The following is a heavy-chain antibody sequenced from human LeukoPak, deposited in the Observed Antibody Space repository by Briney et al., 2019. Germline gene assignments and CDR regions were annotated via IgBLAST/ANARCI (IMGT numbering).Heavy chain of an antibody. D-gene: IGHD3-22*01. CDR1: GFTVSSNY. CDR3: ARDSYYYDSSGKETDY. J-gene: IGHJ4*02. CDR2: IYSGGST. V-gene: IGHV3-66*02. Sequence: GGSLRLSCAASGFTVSSNYMSWVRQAPGKGLEWVSVIYSGGSTYYADSVKGRFTISRDNSKNTLYLQMNSLRAEDTAVYYCARDSYYYDSSGKETDYRGQGTLVTVSS.